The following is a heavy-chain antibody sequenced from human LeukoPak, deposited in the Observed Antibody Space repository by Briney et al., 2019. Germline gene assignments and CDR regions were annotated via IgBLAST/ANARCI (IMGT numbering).Heavy chain of an antibody. J-gene: IGHJ4*02. Sequence: GASVKVSCKASGYTFTGYYMHWVRQAPGQGLEWMGWINPNSGGTNYAQKFQGRVTMTRDTSISTAYMELSRLRSDDTAVYYCAGDSTPLTGTFDYWGQGTLVTVSS. D-gene: IGHD1-7*01. CDR1: GYTFTGYY. V-gene: IGHV1-2*02. CDR3: AGDSTPLTGTFDY. CDR2: INPNSGGT.